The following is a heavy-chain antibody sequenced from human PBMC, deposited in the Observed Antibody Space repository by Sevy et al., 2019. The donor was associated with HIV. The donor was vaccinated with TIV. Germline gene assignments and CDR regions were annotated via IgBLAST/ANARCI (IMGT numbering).Heavy chain of an antibody. CDR1: GFTFSSYD. CDR3: ARGGDIVVVPAVWGYMDV. D-gene: IGHD2-2*01. V-gene: IGHV3-13*01. CDR2: IGTAGDT. J-gene: IGHJ6*03. Sequence: GGSLRLSCAASGFTFSSYDMHWVRQATGKGLEWVSTIGTAGDTYYPGSVKGRFTISRENAKNSLYIQMNSLRAGDTAVYYCARGGDIVVVPAVWGYMDVWGKGTTVTVSS.